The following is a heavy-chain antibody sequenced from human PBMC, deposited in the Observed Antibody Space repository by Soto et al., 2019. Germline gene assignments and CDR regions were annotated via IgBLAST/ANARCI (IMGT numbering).Heavy chain of an antibody. D-gene: IGHD3-10*01. CDR3: GRAPGSSGSYYYYYGMDV. J-gene: IGHJ6*02. CDR1: GGTFSSYA. V-gene: IGHV1-69*06. Sequence: QVQLVQSGAEVKKPGSSVKVSCKASGGTFSSYAISWVRQAPGQGLEWMGGIIPIFGTANYAHKFQGRVTITADKSTSTAYMELSSVRPEDTAVYYCGRAPGSSGSYYYYYGMDVWGQGTTVTVSS. CDR2: IIPIFGTA.